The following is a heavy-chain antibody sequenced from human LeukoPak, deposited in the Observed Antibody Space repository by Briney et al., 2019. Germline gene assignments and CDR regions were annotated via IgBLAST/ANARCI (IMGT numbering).Heavy chain of an antibody. V-gene: IGHV3-23*01. Sequence: GGSLRLSRAASGFTFSSYAMNWVRQAPGKGLEWVSAISSSGGGTYYADSVKGRFTISRDNSKNTLYLQMNSPRVEDTAIYYCAKAPQEYSGYALPANWGQGTLVTVSS. CDR2: ISSSGGGT. CDR1: GFTFSSYA. D-gene: IGHD5-12*01. CDR3: AKAPQEYSGYALPAN. J-gene: IGHJ4*02.